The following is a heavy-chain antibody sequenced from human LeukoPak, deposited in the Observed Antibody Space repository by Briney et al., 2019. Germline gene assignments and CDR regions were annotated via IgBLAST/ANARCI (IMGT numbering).Heavy chain of an antibody. V-gene: IGHV3-23*01. CDR1: GFTFSSYS. Sequence: GGSLRLSCAASGFTFSSYSMNWVRQAPGKGLEWVSAISGSGGSTYYADSVKGRFTISRDNSKNTLYLQMNSLRAEDTAVYYCAKDFYDSSGYYYFVYFDYWGQGTLVTVSS. D-gene: IGHD3-22*01. CDR3: AKDFYDSSGYYYFVYFDY. J-gene: IGHJ4*02. CDR2: ISGSGGST.